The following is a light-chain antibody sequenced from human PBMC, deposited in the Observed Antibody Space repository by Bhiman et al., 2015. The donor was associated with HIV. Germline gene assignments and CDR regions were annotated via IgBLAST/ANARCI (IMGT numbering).Light chain of an antibody. CDR3: VGWDSSLSAYV. Sequence: QSLLTQPPSVSAAPGQKVTISCSGGNSDIGKNFVSWYQQSPGAAPRLLIYENDRRLSGIPDRFSAFKSGTSATLGITGLQTGDEADYYCVGWDSSLSAYVFGTGTTVTVL. CDR2: END. V-gene: IGLV1-51*02. J-gene: IGLJ1*01. CDR1: NSDIGKNF.